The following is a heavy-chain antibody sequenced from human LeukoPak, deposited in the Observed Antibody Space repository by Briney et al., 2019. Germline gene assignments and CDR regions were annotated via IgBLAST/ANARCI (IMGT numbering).Heavy chain of an antibody. CDR2: ISGSGGST. Sequence: GGSLRLSCAASGSTFSSYAMSWVCQAPGKRLEWVSAISGSGGSTYYADSVKGRFTISRDNSKNTLYLQMNSLRAEDTAVYYCAKDIVVVPAARGNDAFDIWGQGTMVTVSS. CDR1: GSTFSSYA. V-gene: IGHV3-23*01. D-gene: IGHD2-2*01. CDR3: AKDIVVVPAARGNDAFDI. J-gene: IGHJ3*02.